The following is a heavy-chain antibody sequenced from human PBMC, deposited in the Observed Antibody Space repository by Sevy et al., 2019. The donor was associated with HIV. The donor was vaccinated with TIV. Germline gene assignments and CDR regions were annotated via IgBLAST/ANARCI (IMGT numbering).Heavy chain of an antibody. V-gene: IGHV1-69*13. CDR1: GGTFSSYA. J-gene: IGHJ4*02. CDR2: IIPIFGTA. D-gene: IGHD3-22*01. CDR3: ARGDHDSSGMPQGDGY. Sequence: ASVKVSCKASGGTFSSYAISWVRQAPGQGLEWMGRIIPIFGTANYAQKFQGRVTITADESTSTAYMELSSLRSEDTAVYYCARGDHDSSGMPQGDGYWGQGTLVTVSS.